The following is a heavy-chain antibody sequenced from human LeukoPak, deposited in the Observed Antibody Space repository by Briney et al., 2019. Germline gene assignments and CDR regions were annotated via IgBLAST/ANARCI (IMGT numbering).Heavy chain of an antibody. V-gene: IGHV3-48*02. J-gene: IGHJ6*02. Sequence: GGSLRLSCVASGFTFSKYTMSWVRQAPGKGLEWVSGIYGGTTTRTFYAESVKGRFTISRDNSKNTLYLQMNSLRDEDTAVYYCARDPDSSGWYGGYYYYGMDVWGQGTTVTVSS. CDR3: ARDPDSSGWYGGYYYYGMDV. D-gene: IGHD6-19*01. CDR1: GFTFSKYT. CDR2: IYGGTTTR.